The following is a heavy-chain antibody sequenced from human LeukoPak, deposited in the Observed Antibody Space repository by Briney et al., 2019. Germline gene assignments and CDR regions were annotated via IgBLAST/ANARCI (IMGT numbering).Heavy chain of an antibody. CDR1: GGSISSYSYY. D-gene: IGHD3-22*01. CDR2: IYYSGST. J-gene: IGHJ5*02. CDR3: ARRDYYDSTGYYPNWFDP. V-gene: IGHV4-39*01. Sequence: SETLSLTCTVSGGSISSYSYYWGWIRQPPGKGLEWIGSIYYSGSTYYNLSLKSRVTISVDTSKNQFSLKLSSVTAADTAVYYCARRDYYDSTGYYPNWFDPWGQGTLVTVSS.